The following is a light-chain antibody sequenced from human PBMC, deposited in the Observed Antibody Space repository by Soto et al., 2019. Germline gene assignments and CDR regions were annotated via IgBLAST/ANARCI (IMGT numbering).Light chain of an antibody. Sequence: EIVLTQSPGTLSLSPGERATLSCRASQSISNNYLAWYQQKSDQAPRLLIYGASSRATGIPDRFSGSGSGTDFTLTISRLEPEDFAVYYCQQYSTSPRTFGQGTKVEIK. CDR1: QSISNNY. J-gene: IGKJ1*01. CDR2: GAS. V-gene: IGKV3-20*01. CDR3: QQYSTSPRT.